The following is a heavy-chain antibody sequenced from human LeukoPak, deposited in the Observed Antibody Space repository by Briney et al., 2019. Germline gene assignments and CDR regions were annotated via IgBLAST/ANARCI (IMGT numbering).Heavy chain of an antibody. CDR2: VSGSGAGT. J-gene: IGHJ4*02. V-gene: IGHV3-23*01. Sequence: GGSLRLSCAASGFTFSSYAMTWVRQAPGKGLEWVSAVSGSGAGTFYADSLKGRFTISRDNSNNTLYLQMNSLRAEDTAVYYCARGGYGAYMGWGQGMLVTVSS. CDR1: GFTFSSYA. D-gene: IGHD4-17*01. CDR3: ARGGYGAYMG.